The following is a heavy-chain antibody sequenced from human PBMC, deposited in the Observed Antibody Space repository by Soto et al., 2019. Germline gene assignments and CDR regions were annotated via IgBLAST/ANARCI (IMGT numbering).Heavy chain of an antibody. CDR1: GFTFSSYA. J-gene: IGHJ4*02. CDR2: ISGSGGST. Sequence: EVQLLESGGGLVQRGGSLRLSCAASGFTFSSYAMSWVRQAPGKGLEWVSAISGSGGSTYYADSVKGRFTISRDNSKNTLYLQMNSLRAEDTAVYYCAKARNYYGSGSYYIPDYWGQGTLVTVSS. CDR3: AKARNYYGSGSYYIPDY. D-gene: IGHD3-10*01. V-gene: IGHV3-23*01.